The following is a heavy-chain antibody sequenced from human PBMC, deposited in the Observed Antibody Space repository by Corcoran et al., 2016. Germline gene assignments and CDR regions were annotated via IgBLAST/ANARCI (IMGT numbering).Heavy chain of an antibody. CDR2: IIPIFGTA. CDR3: AGSPEWSRRWFDP. V-gene: IGHV1-69*01. Sequence: QVQLVQSGAEVKKPGSTVKVSCNASGGTFSSYSISWVRQAPGQGLEWMGGIIPIFGTANYAQKFQGRVTITADESTSTAYMELRRLRSEETAVYYSAGSPEWSRRWFDPWGQGTMVTVSS. CDR1: GGTFSSYS. J-gene: IGHJ5*02. D-gene: IGHD3-3*01.